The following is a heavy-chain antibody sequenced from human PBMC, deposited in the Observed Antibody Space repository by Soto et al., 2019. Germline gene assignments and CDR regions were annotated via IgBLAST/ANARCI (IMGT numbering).Heavy chain of an antibody. CDR1: GFTFSSYA. Sequence: GALRLSCAASGFTFSSYAMSWVRQAPGKGLEWVSAISGSGGSTYYADSVKGRFTISRDNSKNTLYLQMNSLRAEDTAVYYCAKDQGGYDFWSGYLLMDVWGKGTTVTVSS. CDR3: AKDQGGYDFWSGYLLMDV. J-gene: IGHJ6*04. CDR2: ISGSGGST. V-gene: IGHV3-23*01. D-gene: IGHD3-3*01.